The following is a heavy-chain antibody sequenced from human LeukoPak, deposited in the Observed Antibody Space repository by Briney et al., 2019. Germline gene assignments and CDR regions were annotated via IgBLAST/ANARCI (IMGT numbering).Heavy chain of an antibody. CDR3: ARDSSSWYGYYFDY. J-gene: IGHJ4*02. V-gene: IGHV1-69*04. Sequence: GASVNVSCKASGGTFSSYAISWVRQAPGQGLEWMGRIIPILGIANYAQKFQGRVTITADKSTSTAYMELSSLRSEDTAVYYCARDSSSWYGYYFDYWGQGTLVTVSS. D-gene: IGHD6-13*01. CDR1: GGTFSSYA. CDR2: IIPILGIA.